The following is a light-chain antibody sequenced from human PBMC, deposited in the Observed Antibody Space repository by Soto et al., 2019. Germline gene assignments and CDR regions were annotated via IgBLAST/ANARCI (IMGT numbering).Light chain of an antibody. CDR2: VEGSGSY. Sequence: QPVLTQSSSASASLGSSVRLTCTLSRGHSSYIIAWHQQQPGKAPRFLMKVEGSGSYDKGSGVPDRFSGSSSGADRYLTISNLQFEDEADYFCETWDNNTWVFGGGTKLTVL. J-gene: IGLJ3*02. CDR1: RGHSSYI. CDR3: ETWDNNTWV. V-gene: IGLV4-60*02.